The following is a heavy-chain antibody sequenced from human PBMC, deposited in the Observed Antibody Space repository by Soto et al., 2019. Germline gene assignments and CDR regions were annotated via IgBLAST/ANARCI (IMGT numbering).Heavy chain of an antibody. CDR1: GYTFTSYG. D-gene: IGHD3-9*01. V-gene: IGHV1-18*01. J-gene: IGHJ4*02. Sequence: QVPLVQSGGEVKKPGASVIVSCKASGYTFTSYGFSWVRQAPGQGLEWMGWISAANDNTEYAQKLHGRVTLTTDTSTSTAYMELRSLRSDDTAVYYCARAGLRYFDWASSEFWGQGTLVTVSS. CDR3: ARAGLRYFDWASSEF. CDR2: ISAANDNT.